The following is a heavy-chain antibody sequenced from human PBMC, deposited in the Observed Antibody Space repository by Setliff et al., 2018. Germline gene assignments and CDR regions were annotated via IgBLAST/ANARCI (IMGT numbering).Heavy chain of an antibody. CDR1: GFSYSNCW. Sequence: PGGSLRLSCTASGFSYSNCWVSWVRQVPGKGLEWLSKISGTGNTVYYADSVQGRFTISRDNHKNTLYLQMNSLRVEDTAIYYCAKSPHDFWSGRVFFDYWGQGILVTVSS. V-gene: IGHV3-23*01. CDR3: AKSPHDFWSGRVFFDY. CDR2: ISGTGNTV. D-gene: IGHD3-3*01. J-gene: IGHJ4*01.